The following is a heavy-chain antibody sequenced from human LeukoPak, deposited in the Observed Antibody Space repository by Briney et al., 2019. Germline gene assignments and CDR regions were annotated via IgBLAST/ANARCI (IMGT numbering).Heavy chain of an antibody. D-gene: IGHD3-10*01. Sequence: GGSLRLSCAASGFTFSNYGMHWVRQTPGKGLEWVAFISYNGRNEYYADSVKGRFSISRDNSKNTLYVQMNSLRAEDTAIYYCAKDLIRGAISYFDYWGQGTLVTVSS. V-gene: IGHV3-30*18. CDR3: AKDLIRGAISYFDY. CDR2: ISYNGRNE. CDR1: GFTFSNYG. J-gene: IGHJ4*02.